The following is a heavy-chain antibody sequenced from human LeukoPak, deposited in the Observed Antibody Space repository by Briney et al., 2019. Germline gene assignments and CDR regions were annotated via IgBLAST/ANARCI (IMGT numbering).Heavy chain of an antibody. CDR3: ARAQWMQLGDDAFDI. V-gene: IGHV3-53*01. CDR2: IYSGGST. D-gene: IGHD5-18*01. CDR1: GFTVSSNY. J-gene: IGHJ3*02. Sequence: GGSLRLSCAASGFTVSSNYMSWVRQAPGKGLEWVSVIYSGGSTYYADSVKGRFTISRDNSKNTLYLQMNSLRAEDTAVYYCARAQWMQLGDDAFDIWGQGTMVTVSS.